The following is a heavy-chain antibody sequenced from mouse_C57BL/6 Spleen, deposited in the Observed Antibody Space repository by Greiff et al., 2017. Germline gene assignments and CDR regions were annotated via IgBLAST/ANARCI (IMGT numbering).Heavy chain of an antibody. CDR2: IYPGDGDT. Sequence: QVQLQQSGPELVKPGASVKISCKASGYAFSSSWMNWVKQRPGKGLEWIGRIYPGDGDTNYNGKFKGKATLTADKSSSTAYMQLSSLTSEDSAVYFCASGYSNYVAMDYWGQGTSVTVSS. V-gene: IGHV1-82*01. J-gene: IGHJ4*01. CDR1: GYAFSSSW. D-gene: IGHD2-5*01. CDR3: ASGYSNYVAMDY.